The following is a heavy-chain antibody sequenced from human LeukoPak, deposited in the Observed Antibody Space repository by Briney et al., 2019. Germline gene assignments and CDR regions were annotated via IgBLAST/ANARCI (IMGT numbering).Heavy chain of an antibody. CDR3: AKEQTIDY. CDR2: ISSSSTYR. J-gene: IGHJ4*02. CDR1: GFTFSSYS. V-gene: IGHV3-21*01. Sequence: PGGSLRLSCAASGFTFSSYSMSWVRQAPGKGLEWVSSISSSSTYRYYAASVRGRFTISRDNPKNTLYLQMNSLRAEDTAVYYCAKEQTIDYWGQGTLVTVSS.